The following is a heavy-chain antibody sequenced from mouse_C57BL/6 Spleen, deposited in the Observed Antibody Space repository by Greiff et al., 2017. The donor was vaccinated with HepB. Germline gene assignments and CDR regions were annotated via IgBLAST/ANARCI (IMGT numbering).Heavy chain of an antibody. Sequence: QVQLQQPGAELVRPGSSVKLSCKASGYTFTSYWMDWVKQRPGQGLEWIGNIYPSDSETHYNQKFKDKATLTVDKSSSTAYMQLSSLTSEDSAVYYCARSEYSNFFAYWGQGTLVTVSA. D-gene: IGHD2-5*01. CDR2: IYPSDSET. CDR1: GYTFTSYW. CDR3: ARSEYSNFFAY. J-gene: IGHJ3*01. V-gene: IGHV1-61*01.